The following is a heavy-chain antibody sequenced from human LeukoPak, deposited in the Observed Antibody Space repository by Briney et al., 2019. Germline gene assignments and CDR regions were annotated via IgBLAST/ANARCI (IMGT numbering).Heavy chain of an antibody. CDR3: AREGVDIVTYDY. V-gene: IGHV3-7*03. D-gene: IGHD5-12*01. CDR2: IKHDGSEK. CDR1: GFTFSNYW. J-gene: IGHJ4*02. Sequence: GGSLRLSCAVSGFTFSNYWMSWVRQAPGKGLEWVANIKHDGSEKYYVDSVKGRFIISRDNAKDSLYLQMSSLRVEDTAIYYCAREGVDIVTYDYWGQGTLVSVSS.